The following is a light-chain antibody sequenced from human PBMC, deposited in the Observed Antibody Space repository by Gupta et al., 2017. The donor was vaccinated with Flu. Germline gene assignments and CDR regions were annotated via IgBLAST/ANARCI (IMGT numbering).Light chain of an antibody. Sequence: EIFSTQSPATLSASPGERVTLSCKSNEISREDLGWHQQRPGQVPRLLIFDASNRAPGVPDRFTASGSGTDFTLTISSLEPEDFAVYYCQQRSTWPFTFGGGTKVEIK. CDR1: EISRED. CDR3: QQRSTWPFT. J-gene: IGKJ4*01. CDR2: DAS. V-gene: IGKV3-11*01.